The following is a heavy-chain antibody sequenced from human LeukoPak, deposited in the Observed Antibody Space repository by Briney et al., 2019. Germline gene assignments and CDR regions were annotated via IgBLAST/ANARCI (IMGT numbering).Heavy chain of an antibody. CDR2: IRSKAYGGTT. CDR3: TRAYTQLGFDP. J-gene: IGHJ5*02. Sequence: GGSLRLSCAAPGFTFSSYSMNWVRQAPGKGLEWVGFIRSKAYGGTTEYAASVKGRFTISRDDSKSIAYLQMNSLKTEDTAVYYCTRAYTQLGFDPWGQGTLVTVSS. V-gene: IGHV3-49*04. D-gene: IGHD2-2*01. CDR1: GFTFSSYS.